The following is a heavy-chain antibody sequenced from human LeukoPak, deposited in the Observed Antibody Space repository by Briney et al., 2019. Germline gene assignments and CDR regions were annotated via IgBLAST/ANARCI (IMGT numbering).Heavy chain of an antibody. CDR3: AKVDGSSSSRARFAY. J-gene: IGHJ4*02. CDR1: GFTFSSYA. Sequence: GGSLRLSCAASGFTFSSYAVNWGRQAPGKGLEWVSAISGGGDFIYYAESVKGRFTISRDNSKSTGYLQMNSLRAEDTAIYYCAKVDGSSSSRARFAYWGPGTLVTVSS. CDR2: ISGGGDFI. D-gene: IGHD6-6*01. V-gene: IGHV3-23*01.